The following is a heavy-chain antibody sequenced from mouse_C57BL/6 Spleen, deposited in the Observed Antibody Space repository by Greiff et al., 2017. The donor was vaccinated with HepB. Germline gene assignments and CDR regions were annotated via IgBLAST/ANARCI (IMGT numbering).Heavy chain of an antibody. V-gene: IGHV5-4*03. CDR1: GFTFSSYA. CDR2: ISDGGSYT. D-gene: IGHD2-1*01. Sequence: EVKLVESGGGLVKPGGSLKLSCAASGFTFSSYAMSWVRQTPEKRLEWVATISDGGSYTYYPDNVKGRFTISRDNAKNNLYLQMSHLKSEDTAMYYCARYGIYYGIPYAMDYWGQGTSVTVSS. CDR3: ARYGIYYGIPYAMDY. J-gene: IGHJ4*01.